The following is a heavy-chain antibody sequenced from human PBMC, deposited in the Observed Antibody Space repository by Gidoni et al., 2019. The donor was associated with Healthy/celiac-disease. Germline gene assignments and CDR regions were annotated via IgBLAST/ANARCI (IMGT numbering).Heavy chain of an antibody. CDR1: VGSLSSGGYY. V-gene: IGHV4-31*03. CDR2: IYYSGST. Sequence: QVQLQESGPGLVKPSQTLSLTCTFSVGSLSSGGYYWSWIRQHPGKGLEWIGYIYYSGSTYYNPSLKSRVTISVDTAKNQFSRKLSSVTAADTAVYYCAREGYGGNSDSVYWGQGTLVTVSS. D-gene: IGHD2-21*02. CDR3: AREGYGGNSDSVY. J-gene: IGHJ4*02.